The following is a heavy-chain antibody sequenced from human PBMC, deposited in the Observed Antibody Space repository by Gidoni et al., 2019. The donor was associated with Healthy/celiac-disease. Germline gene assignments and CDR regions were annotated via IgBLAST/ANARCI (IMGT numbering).Heavy chain of an antibody. V-gene: IGHV3-30*18. CDR3: AKDAYYYGSGTYRIDY. CDR1: GFTFSTYG. D-gene: IGHD3-10*01. Sequence: QVQLLESGGGVVQPGRSLRLSCAASGFTFSTYGMHWVRQAPGKGLEWVAIISYDGSNKYYADSVKGRFTIPRDNSKNTLYLQMNSLRAEDTAVYYCAKDAYYYGSGTYRIDYWGQGTLVTVSS. CDR2: ISYDGSNK. J-gene: IGHJ4*02.